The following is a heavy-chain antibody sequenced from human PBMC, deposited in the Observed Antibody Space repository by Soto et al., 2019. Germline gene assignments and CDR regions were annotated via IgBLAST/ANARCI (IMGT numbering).Heavy chain of an antibody. CDR3: ARARKTIGYSSSWSFDY. J-gene: IGHJ4*02. D-gene: IGHD6-13*01. Sequence: ASVKVSCKASGYTFTSYGISWVRQAPGQGLEWMGWISAYNGNTNYAQKLQGRVTMTTDTSTSTAYMELRSLRSDDTAVYYCARARKTIGYSSSWSFDYWGQGTLVTVSS. V-gene: IGHV1-18*01. CDR1: GYTFTSYG. CDR2: ISAYNGNT.